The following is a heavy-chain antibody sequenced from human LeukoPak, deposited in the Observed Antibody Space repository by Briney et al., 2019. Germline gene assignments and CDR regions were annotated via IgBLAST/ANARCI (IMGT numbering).Heavy chain of an antibody. V-gene: IGHV3-23*01. CDR3: AKGAFPYSSGKNTFDY. J-gene: IGHJ4*02. Sequence: GGLRLSCAASGFTFSSYAMSWVRQAPGKGLEWVSAISGSGGSTYYADSVKGRFTISRDNSKNTLYLQMNSLRAEDTAVYYCAKGAFPYSSGKNTFDYWGQGTLVTVSS. CDR1: GFTFSSYA. D-gene: IGHD6-19*01. CDR2: ISGSGGST.